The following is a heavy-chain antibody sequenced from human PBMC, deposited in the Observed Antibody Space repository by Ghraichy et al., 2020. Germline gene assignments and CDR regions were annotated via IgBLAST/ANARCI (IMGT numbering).Heavy chain of an antibody. J-gene: IGHJ5*02. Sequence: ASVKVSCKASGYTFTSYDINWVRQATGQGPEWMGWMNPNSGNTGYAKKFQDRVTMTRNTSISTAYMELSSLRSDDTAVYYCARGARVTSDWFDPWGQGTLVTVSA. D-gene: IGHD2-21*02. V-gene: IGHV1-8*01. CDR1: GYTFTSYD. CDR3: ARGARVTSDWFDP. CDR2: MNPNSGNT.